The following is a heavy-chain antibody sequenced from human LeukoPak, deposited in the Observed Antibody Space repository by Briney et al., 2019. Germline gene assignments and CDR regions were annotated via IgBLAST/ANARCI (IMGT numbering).Heavy chain of an antibody. CDR2: ISSGSAYI. CDR1: GFTFSTYS. Sequence: GGSLRLSCAASGFTFSTYSMNWIRQAPGKGLEWVSSISSGSAYISYADSVKGRFTISRDNAKNSLSLEMNSLRAEDTAVYYCARILWFGELQSEDYWGQGTLVTVSS. CDR3: ARILWFGELQSEDY. V-gene: IGHV3-21*01. D-gene: IGHD3-10*01. J-gene: IGHJ4*02.